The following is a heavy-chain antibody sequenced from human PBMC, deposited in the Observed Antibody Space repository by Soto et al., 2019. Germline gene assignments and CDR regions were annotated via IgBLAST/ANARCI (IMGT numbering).Heavy chain of an antibody. Sequence: SVKVSCKASGYTFTSYGISWVRQAPGQGLEWMGWISAYNGNTNYAQKLQGRVTMTTDTSTSTAYMELRSLRSDDTAVYYCARDKGADTARANYYYYGMDVWGQGSTVTVSS. CDR2: ISAYNGNT. CDR1: GYTFTSYG. V-gene: IGHV1-18*04. J-gene: IGHJ6*02. CDR3: ARDKGADTARANYYYYGMDV. D-gene: IGHD3-16*01.